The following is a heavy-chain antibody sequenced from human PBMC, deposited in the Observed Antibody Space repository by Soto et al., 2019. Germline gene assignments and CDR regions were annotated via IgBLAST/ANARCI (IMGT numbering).Heavy chain of an antibody. CDR2: VSYDGSNK. CDR3: ESLWGHTYGLDTFHI. J-gene: IGHJ3*02. V-gene: IGHV3-30-3*01. Sequence: WGSLRLSCAASGFTFTQYGMHWVRQAPGKGLEWVSVVSYDGSNKHYADSVKGRFTISRDNSKKKVYLQMNSLRAEDTAVYYCESLWGHTYGLDTFHIWGQGTMVTVSS. CDR1: GFTFTQYG. D-gene: IGHD3-10*01.